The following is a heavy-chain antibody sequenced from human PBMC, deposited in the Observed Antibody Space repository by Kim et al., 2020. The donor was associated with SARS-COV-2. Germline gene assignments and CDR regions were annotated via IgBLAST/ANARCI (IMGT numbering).Heavy chain of an antibody. CDR3: ARHLDPRSSSWYYYYGMDV. Sequence: SETLSLTCTVSGGSISSSSYYWGWIRQPPGKGLEWIGSIYYSGSTYYNPSLKSRVTISVDTSKNQFSLKLSSVTAADTAVYYCARHLDPRSSSWYYYYGMDVWGQGTTVTVSS. D-gene: IGHD6-13*01. CDR2: IYYSGST. V-gene: IGHV4-39*01. J-gene: IGHJ6*02. CDR1: GGSISSSSYY.